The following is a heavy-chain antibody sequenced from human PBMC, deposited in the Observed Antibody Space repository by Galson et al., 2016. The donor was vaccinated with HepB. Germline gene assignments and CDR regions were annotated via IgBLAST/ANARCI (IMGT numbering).Heavy chain of an antibody. V-gene: IGHV3-73*01. CDR3: TRHLLYGGTSFDY. CDR2: IRNRANSYAA. D-gene: IGHD4-23*01. CDR1: GFTFSDST. Sequence: YLRLSCAASGFTFSDSTVHWVRQASGKGLEWVGRIRNRANSYAAAYAASVKGRFTISRDDSKNTAYLQMNSLKTEDTAVYFCTRHLLYGGTSFDYWGQGTLVTVSS. J-gene: IGHJ4*02.